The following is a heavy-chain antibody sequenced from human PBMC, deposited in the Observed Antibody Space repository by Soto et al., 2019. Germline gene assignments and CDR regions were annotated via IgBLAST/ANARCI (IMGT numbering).Heavy chain of an antibody. J-gene: IGHJ4*02. V-gene: IGHV4-59*08. CDR1: GGSISSYY. Sequence: SETLSLTCTVSGGSISSYYWSWIRQPPGKGLEWIGYIYNSGRTNYNPSLKSRVTISVDTSNNQFSLKLSSVTAADTAVYYCARRYGYSFDYWGQGTLVTVSS. D-gene: IGHD1-1*01. CDR2: IYNSGRT. CDR3: ARRYGYSFDY.